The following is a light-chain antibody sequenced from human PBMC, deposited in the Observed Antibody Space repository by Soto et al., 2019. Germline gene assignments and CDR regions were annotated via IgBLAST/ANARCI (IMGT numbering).Light chain of an antibody. V-gene: IGKV3-20*01. J-gene: IGKJ4*01. CDR1: QSVSSSY. CDR3: QQYADSPALT. Sequence: EIVLTQSPGTLSLSPGERATLSCRASQSVSSSYLAWYQQKPGQAPRLLIYDASSRATGIPDRFSGSGSGTEFTLTISRLEPEDFAVYYCQQYADSPALTFGGGTKVEIK. CDR2: DAS.